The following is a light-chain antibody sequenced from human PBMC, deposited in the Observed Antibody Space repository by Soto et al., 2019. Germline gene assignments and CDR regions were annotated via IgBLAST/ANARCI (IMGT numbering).Light chain of an antibody. CDR3: AAWDDSLSGVV. J-gene: IGLJ2*01. V-gene: IGLV1-47*01. Sequence: QSVLPQPPSASGTPGQRVTISCSGSSSNIGSNFIYWYQQLPGTAPKLLIYRNNERPSGVPDRFSGSKSGTSASLAISGLRSEDEADYHCAAWDDSLSGVVFGGGTQLTVL. CDR1: SSNIGSNF. CDR2: RNN.